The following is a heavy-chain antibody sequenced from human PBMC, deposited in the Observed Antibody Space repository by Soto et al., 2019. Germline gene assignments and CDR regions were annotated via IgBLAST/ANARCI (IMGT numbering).Heavy chain of an antibody. CDR1: GGTFSSYA. CDR2: IIPSFGTA. Sequence: GASVKVSCKASGGTFSSYAISWVRQAPGQGLEWMGGIIPSFGTANYAQKFQGRVTITRDTSASTAYMELSSLRSEDTAVYYCARSPGYSYGDYWGQGTLVTVSS. CDR3: ARSPGYSYGDY. D-gene: IGHD5-18*01. V-gene: IGHV1-69*05. J-gene: IGHJ4*02.